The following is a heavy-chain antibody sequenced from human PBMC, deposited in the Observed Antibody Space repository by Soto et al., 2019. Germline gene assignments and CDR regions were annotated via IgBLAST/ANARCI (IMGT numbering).Heavy chain of an antibody. CDR2: IIPIFGTA. CDR3: ARVGAAAGIHDAFDI. Sequence: QVQLVQSGAEVKKPGSSVKVSCKASGGTFSSYAISWVRQAPGQGLEWMGGIIPIFGTANYAQKFQGRVTITADESTSTAYMELSSLRSEDMDVYYCARVGAAAGIHDAFDIWGQGTMVTVSS. J-gene: IGHJ3*02. V-gene: IGHV1-69*01. CDR1: GGTFSSYA. D-gene: IGHD6-13*01.